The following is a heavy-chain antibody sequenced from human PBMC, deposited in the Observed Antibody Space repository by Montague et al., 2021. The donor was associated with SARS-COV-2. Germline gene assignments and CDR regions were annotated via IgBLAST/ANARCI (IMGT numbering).Heavy chain of an antibody. J-gene: IGHJ5*02. D-gene: IGHD3-10*01. CDR3: ARDRIIARGLMPGGFDI. V-gene: IGHV4-59*01. CDR2: IYYSGST. Sequence: SETLSLTCTVSGGSISSYYWSWIRQPPGKGLEWIGYIYYSGSTNYNPSLKSRVTISVDTSKNQFSLKLSSVTAADTAVYYCARDRIIARGLMPGGFDIWGQGTLVTVSS. CDR1: GGSISSYY.